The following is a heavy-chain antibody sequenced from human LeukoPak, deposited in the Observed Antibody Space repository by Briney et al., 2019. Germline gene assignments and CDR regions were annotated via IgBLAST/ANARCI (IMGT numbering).Heavy chain of an antibody. Sequence: GGSLRLSCAASGFTFSSYWMHWVRQVPGKGLVWVSRIDSAGSSTIYADSVKGRFTTSRDNAKNTLYLEMNSLRAEDTAVYYCARDRGGSGPTTTDYWGQGTLVTVSS. V-gene: IGHV3-74*01. J-gene: IGHJ4*02. CDR2: IDSAGSST. CDR1: GFTFSSYW. D-gene: IGHD6-19*01. CDR3: ARDRGGSGPTTTDY.